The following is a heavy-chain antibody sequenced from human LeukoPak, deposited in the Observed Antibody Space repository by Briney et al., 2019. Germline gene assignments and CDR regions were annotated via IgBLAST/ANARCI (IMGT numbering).Heavy chain of an antibody. D-gene: IGHD6-19*01. V-gene: IGHV4-39*01. Sequence: SETLSLTCTVSGGSISSSSYYWGWIRQPPGKGLEWIGSIYYSGNTYYNPSLKSRVTISVDTSKNQFSLKLSSVTAADTAVYYSARPVGYSSGFDAFDIWGQGTMVTVSS. CDR3: ARPVGYSSGFDAFDI. CDR1: GGSISSSSYY. CDR2: IYYSGNT. J-gene: IGHJ3*02.